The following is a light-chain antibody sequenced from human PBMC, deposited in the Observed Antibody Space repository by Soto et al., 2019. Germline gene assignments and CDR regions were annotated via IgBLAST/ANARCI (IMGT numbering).Light chain of an antibody. V-gene: IGLV4-60*02. CDR2: LEGSGTY. J-gene: IGLJ3*02. Sequence: QPVLTQSSSASASLGSSVKLTCTLSSGHSSYIIAWHQQEPGKAPRYLMNLEGSGTYNKGSGVPDRFSGSSSGADRYLTISNLQFEDEADYYCATWDSNTRVFGGGTKLTVL. CDR3: ATWDSNTRV. CDR1: SGHSSYI.